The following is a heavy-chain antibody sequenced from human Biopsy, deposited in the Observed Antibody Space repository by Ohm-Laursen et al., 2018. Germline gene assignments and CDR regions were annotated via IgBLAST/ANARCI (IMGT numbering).Heavy chain of an antibody. D-gene: IGHD2-15*01. V-gene: IGHV4-34*08. J-gene: IGHJ4*02. Sequence: SDTLSLTWAVFGKTFSDYQWSWIRQPPGKGLEWIGQINQAGTTNYNPSLKSRFSISADASKYEFSLRLTSVTAADTAVYLCGNEVHGRDYWGLGAQVTVSS. CDR1: GKTFSDYQ. CDR3: GNEVHGRDY. CDR2: INQAGTT.